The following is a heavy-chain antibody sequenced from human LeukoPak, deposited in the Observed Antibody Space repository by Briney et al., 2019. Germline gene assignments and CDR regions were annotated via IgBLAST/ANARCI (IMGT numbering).Heavy chain of an antibody. V-gene: IGHV4-59*01. J-gene: IGHJ3*02. CDR2: IYYSGST. CDR3: ARDRGYSGYDSTTATTLSAFDI. Sequence: SETLSLICTVSGGSISSYYWSWIRQPPGKGLEWIGYIYYSGSTNYNPSLKSRVTISVDTSKNQFSLKLSSVTAADTAVYYCARDRGYSGYDSTTATTLSAFDIWGQGTMVTVSS. CDR1: GGSISSYY. D-gene: IGHD5-12*01.